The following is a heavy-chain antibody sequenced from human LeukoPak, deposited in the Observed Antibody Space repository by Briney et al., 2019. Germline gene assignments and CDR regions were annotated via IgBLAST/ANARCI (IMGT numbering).Heavy chain of an antibody. D-gene: IGHD6-6*01. CDR3: ARDMPYSSSSGVDY. V-gene: IGHV3-74*01. Sequence: GGSLRLSCAASGFTFSSYWMHWVRQAPGKGLVRVSRINSDGSSTIYADSVKGRFTISRDNAKNTLYLQMNSLRAEDTAVYYCARDMPYSSSSGVDYWGQGTLVTVSS. J-gene: IGHJ4*02. CDR1: GFTFSSYW. CDR2: INSDGSST.